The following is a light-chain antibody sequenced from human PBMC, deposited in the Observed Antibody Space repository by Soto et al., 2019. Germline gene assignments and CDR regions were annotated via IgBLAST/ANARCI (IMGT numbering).Light chain of an antibody. CDR2: GAT. Sequence: EIVMTQSPATLSVSPGERATLSCRASQSISSDLAWYQQKPGQAARLLIYGATTRAAGVPARFSGSGSGTEVTLTISSLQSEDFAVYYCQQYNKWPPFTFGQGTKLEIK. CDR1: QSISSD. CDR3: QQYNKWPPFT. V-gene: IGKV3-15*01. J-gene: IGKJ2*01.